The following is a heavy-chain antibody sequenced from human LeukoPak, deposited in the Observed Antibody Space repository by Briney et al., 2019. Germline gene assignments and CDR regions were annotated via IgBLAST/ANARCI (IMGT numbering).Heavy chain of an antibody. Sequence: ASVKVSCKASGYTFSGYYLHWVRQAPGQGLEWMGWINPNRGDTKFAQKFQGRVTMTRDTSISTAYMELSRLRSDDTAVYHCARGGGPIVATGPFYYFDYWGQGTLVTVSS. J-gene: IGHJ4*02. CDR3: ARGGGPIVATGPFYYFDY. CDR2: INPNRGDT. CDR1: GYTFSGYY. D-gene: IGHD6-13*01. V-gene: IGHV1-2*02.